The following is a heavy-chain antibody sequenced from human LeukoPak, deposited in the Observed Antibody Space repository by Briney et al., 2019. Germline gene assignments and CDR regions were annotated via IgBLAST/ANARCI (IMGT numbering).Heavy chain of an antibody. CDR1: GFTFDDYG. V-gene: IGHV3-21*04. J-gene: IGHJ4*02. Sequence: GGSLRLSCAASGFTFDDYGMSWVRQAPGKGLEWVSSISSSSTYIYYADSVKGRFTISRDNSKNTLYLQMSSLRAEDTAVYYCARGYSSSSWSLFDYWGQGTLVTVSS. CDR2: ISSSSTYI. D-gene: IGHD6-6*01. CDR3: ARGYSSSSWSLFDY.